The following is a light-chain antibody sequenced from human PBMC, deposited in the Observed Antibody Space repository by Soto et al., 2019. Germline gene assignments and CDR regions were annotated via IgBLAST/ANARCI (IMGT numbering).Light chain of an antibody. V-gene: IGKV3-20*01. CDR2: DES. CDR1: QTVRNNY. J-gene: IGKJ4*01. Sequence: EFVLTQSPGTLSLSPGESATLSCRASQTVRNNYLAWYQQKPGQAPRLLIYDESSRATGIPDRFSGGGSGTDFTLTISRLEPEDFAVYYCQQFSSYPLTFGGGTKVDIK. CDR3: QQFSSYPLT.